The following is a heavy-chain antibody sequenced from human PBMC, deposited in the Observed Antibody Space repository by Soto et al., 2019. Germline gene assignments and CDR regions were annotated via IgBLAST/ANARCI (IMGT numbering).Heavy chain of an antibody. CDR2: IIPIFGTA. V-gene: IGHV1-69*13. Sequence: SVKVSCKASGGTFSSYAISWVRQAPGQGLEWMGGIIPIFGTANYAQKFQGRVTITADESTSTAYMELSSLRSEDTAVYYCARELRIAVAGTDYYYYGMDVWGQGTTVTVSS. CDR3: ARELRIAVAGTDYYYYGMDV. D-gene: IGHD6-19*01. CDR1: GGTFSSYA. J-gene: IGHJ6*02.